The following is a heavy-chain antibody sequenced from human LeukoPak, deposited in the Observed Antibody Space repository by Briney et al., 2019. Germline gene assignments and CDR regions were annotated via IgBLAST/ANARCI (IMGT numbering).Heavy chain of an antibody. V-gene: IGHV4-34*01. CDR1: GGSFSGYY. CDR3: ARVLGGAFDI. J-gene: IGHJ3*02. CDR2: IYHSGST. Sequence: SETLSLTCAVYGGSFSGYYWSWIRQPPGKGLEWLGEIYHSGSTNSNVSLKSRAIISVDKSKNQFSLKLSSVTAADTAVYYCARVLGGAFDIWGQGTMVTVSS.